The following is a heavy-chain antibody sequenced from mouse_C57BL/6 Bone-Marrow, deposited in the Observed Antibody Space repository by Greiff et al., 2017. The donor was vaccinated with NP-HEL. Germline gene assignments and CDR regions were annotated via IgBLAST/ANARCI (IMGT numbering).Heavy chain of an antibody. D-gene: IGHD1-1*01. V-gene: IGHV1-82*01. CDR3: ASSSPYYYAMDY. CDR1: GYAFSSSW. J-gene: IGHJ4*01. CDR2: IYPGDGDT. Sequence: VQLQQSGPELVKPGASVKISCKASGYAFSSSWMNWVKQRPGKGLEWIGRIYPGDGDTNYNGKFKGKATLTADKSSSTAYMQLSSLTSEDSAVYFCASSSPYYYAMDYWGQGTSVTVSS.